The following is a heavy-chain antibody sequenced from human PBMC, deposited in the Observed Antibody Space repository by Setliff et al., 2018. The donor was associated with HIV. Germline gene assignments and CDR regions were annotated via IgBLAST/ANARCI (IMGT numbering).Heavy chain of an antibody. V-gene: IGHV4-34*01. D-gene: IGHD5-12*01. CDR1: GGSFSEYY. Sequence: PSETLSLTCAVYGGSFSEYYWSGIRQSPGKGLEWIGEINHSGSTHYNPPLKSRATISVDTSKNQFSLRLNSVTAADTAVYYCARGATLLPGYSDRWEYFYMDVWGKGTTVTVSS. CDR3: ARGATLLPGYSDRWEYFYMDV. J-gene: IGHJ6*03. CDR2: INHSGST.